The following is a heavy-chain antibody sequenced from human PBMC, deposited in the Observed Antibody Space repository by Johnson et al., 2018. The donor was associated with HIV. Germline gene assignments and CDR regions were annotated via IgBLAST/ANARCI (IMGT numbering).Heavy chain of an antibody. J-gene: IGHJ3*01. Sequence: QVQLVESGGGVVQPGRSLRLSCAASGFTFSSYTMYWVRQAPGKGLEWVAVISYDGSNKYYADSVKGRFTISRDNSKNTMSLQMNSLRTEDTAVYYCAKGPYGSGYLTRPRAFDVWGQGTMVTVSS. V-gene: IGHV3-30-3*01. D-gene: IGHD3-22*01. CDR3: AKGPYGSGYLTRPRAFDV. CDR2: ISYDGSNK. CDR1: GFTFSSYT.